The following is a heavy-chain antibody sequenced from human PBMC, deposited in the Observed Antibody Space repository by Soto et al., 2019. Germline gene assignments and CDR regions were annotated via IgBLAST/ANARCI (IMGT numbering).Heavy chain of an antibody. CDR1: GGTFGSYT. Sequence: QVQLVQSGAEVKKPGSSVKVSCKASGGTFGSYTIRWVRQAPGQGLEWMGRIIPILGIANYAQKFQGRVTITADKSTSTAYMELSSPRSEDTAVYYCARAPYCGGDCYSAGYWGQGTLVTVSS. V-gene: IGHV1-69*02. CDR2: IIPILGIA. J-gene: IGHJ4*02. D-gene: IGHD2-21*02. CDR3: ARAPYCGGDCYSAGY.